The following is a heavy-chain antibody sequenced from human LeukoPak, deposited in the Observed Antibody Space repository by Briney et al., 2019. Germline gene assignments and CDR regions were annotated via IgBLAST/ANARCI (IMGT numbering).Heavy chain of an antibody. CDR2: IHYTGST. J-gene: IGHJ4*02. CDR3: ARHVSSSGGPFLY. V-gene: IGHV4-59*08. D-gene: IGHD1-26*01. CDR1: GGSVSNYY. Sequence: SETLTLTCTVSGGSVSNYYWSWIRQPPGKGLQWIGVIHYTGSTTYNPSLNSRLTILVDTSKNQFSLKLNSVTAADTAMYYCARHVSSSGGPFLYWGQGRLVTVSS.